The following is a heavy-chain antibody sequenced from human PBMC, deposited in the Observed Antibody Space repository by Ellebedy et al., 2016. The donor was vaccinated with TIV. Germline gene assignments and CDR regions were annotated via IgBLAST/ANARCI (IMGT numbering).Heavy chain of an antibody. CDR2: INKDGTST. Sequence: GESLKISCAASGFTFSSYWMHWVRQDPGKGLVWVSRINKDGTSTSYADSVKGRFTISRDNAKNTLYLQMNSLRAEDTAVYYCARDIVGATYAFDIWGQGTMVTVSS. V-gene: IGHV3-74*01. CDR1: GFTFSSYW. CDR3: ARDIVGATYAFDI. J-gene: IGHJ3*02. D-gene: IGHD1-26*01.